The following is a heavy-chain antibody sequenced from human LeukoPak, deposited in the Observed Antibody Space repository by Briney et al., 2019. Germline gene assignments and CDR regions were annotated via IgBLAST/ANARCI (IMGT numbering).Heavy chain of an antibody. Sequence: SETLSLTCTVSGGSVRSGGYYWSWIRQHPGKGVEWGGYIYESDRGSTYYNQSVESRLALSVDPSQNQFSLKLRSVTAADTAVYYCARGDRHHYFDYLGQGGLVTV. V-gene: IGHV4-31*03. J-gene: IGHJ4*02. CDR3: ARGDRHHYFDY. CDR1: GGSVRSGGYY. D-gene: IGHD5-24*01. CDR2: IYESDRGST.